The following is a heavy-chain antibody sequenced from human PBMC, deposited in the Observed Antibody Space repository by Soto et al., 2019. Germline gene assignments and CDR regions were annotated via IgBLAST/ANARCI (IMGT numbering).Heavy chain of an antibody. CDR2: ISWNSDSI. V-gene: IGHV3-9*01. Sequence: ESGGGLVQPGRSLRLSCAGSGFIFDDFAIHWVRQAPGKGLEWVSGISWNSDSIGYADSVKGRFTISRDNTKNALYLQMNSLRVEDTALYYCTKVGGLYDFWSGPLHFDLWGQGTRVTVSS. D-gene: IGHD3-3*01. J-gene: IGHJ4*02. CDR1: GFIFDDFA. CDR3: TKVGGLYDFWSGPLHFDL.